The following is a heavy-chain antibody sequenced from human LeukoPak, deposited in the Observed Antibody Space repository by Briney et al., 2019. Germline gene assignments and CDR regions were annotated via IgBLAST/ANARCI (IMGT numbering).Heavy chain of an antibody. CDR1: GFTFDDYD. V-gene: IGHV3-20*04. Sequence: GGSLRLSCAASGFTFDDYDMGWVRQAPGKGLEWVSGINWNGGSTGYADSVKGRFTISRDSAKNSLYLQMNSLSAEDTALYYCARQWGRYKYGYPFDCWGQGTLVTVSS. D-gene: IGHD5-18*01. CDR2: INWNGGST. J-gene: IGHJ4*02. CDR3: ARQWGRYKYGYPFDC.